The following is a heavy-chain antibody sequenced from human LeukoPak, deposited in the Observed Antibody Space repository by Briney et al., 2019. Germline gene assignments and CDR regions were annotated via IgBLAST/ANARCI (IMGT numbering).Heavy chain of an antibody. CDR2: INTDGSST. D-gene: IGHD3-22*01. CDR3: ARDRGGYYDNYFDY. Sequence: PGRSLRLSCAASGFTFSSYGMHWVRQAPGKGLVWVSRINTDGSSTSYADSVKGRFTISRDNAKNTLYLQMNSLRAEDTAVYYCARDRGGYYDNYFDYWGQGTLVTVSS. J-gene: IGHJ4*02. V-gene: IGHV3-74*01. CDR1: GFTFSSYG.